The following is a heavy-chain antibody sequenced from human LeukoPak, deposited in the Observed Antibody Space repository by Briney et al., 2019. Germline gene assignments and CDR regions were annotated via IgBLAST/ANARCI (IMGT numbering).Heavy chain of an antibody. J-gene: IGHJ4*02. CDR3: AKTGPSYCSGGSCYPYYFDY. V-gene: IGHV3-30*02. D-gene: IGHD2-15*01. CDR1: GFTFSSYG. Sequence: QPGGSLRLSCAASGFTFSSYGMHWVRQAPGKGLEWVAFIRYDGSNKYYADSVEGRFTISRDNSKDTLYLQMNSLRAEDTAVYYCAKTGPSYCSGGSCYPYYFDYWGQGTLVTVSS. CDR2: IRYDGSNK.